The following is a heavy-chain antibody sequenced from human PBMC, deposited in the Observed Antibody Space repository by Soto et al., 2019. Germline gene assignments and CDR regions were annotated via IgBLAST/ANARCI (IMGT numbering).Heavy chain of an antibody. J-gene: IGHJ6*02. CDR1: GGTFSSYA. CDR2: IIPIFGTA. V-gene: IGHV1-69*01. CDR3: ARVAIAAAGTEIYYYYGIDV. D-gene: IGHD6-13*01. Sequence: QVQLVQSGAEVKKPGSSVKVSCKASGGTFSSYAISWVRQAPGQGLEWMGGIIPIFGTANYAQKFQGRVTITADESTSTAYMELSSLRSEDTAVYYCARVAIAAAGTEIYYYYGIDVWGQGTTVTVSS.